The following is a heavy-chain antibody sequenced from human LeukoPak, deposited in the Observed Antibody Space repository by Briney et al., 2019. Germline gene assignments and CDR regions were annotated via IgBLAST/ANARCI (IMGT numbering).Heavy chain of an antibody. CDR1: GFTLNTYA. J-gene: IGHJ4*02. D-gene: IGHD5-12*01. CDR2: ISFDGRNK. CDR3: ARRPLPSTLATVQLDY. V-gene: IGHV3-30*04. Sequence: PGGALRLSCAASGFTLNTYAMHWVRQAPGKGLEWVAVISFDGRNKYYTESVEGRFTISRDNSKNTLYLQMNSLREDDTAMYYCARRPLPSTLATVQLDYWGQGTLITVSP.